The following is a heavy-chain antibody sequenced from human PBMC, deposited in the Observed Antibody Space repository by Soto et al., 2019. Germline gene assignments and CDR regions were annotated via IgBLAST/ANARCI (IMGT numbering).Heavy chain of an antibody. CDR2: ISSSSSTI. Sequence: EVQLVESGGGLVQPGGSLRLSCAASGFTFSSYSMNWVRQAPGKGLEWVSYISSSSSTIYYADSVKGRFTISRDNAKHALYLQLNSLREEDTAVYYCASFVVEPAAPTGFDYWCQGTLVTVSS. D-gene: IGHD2-2*01. CDR3: ASFVVEPAAPTGFDY. CDR1: GFTFSSYS. J-gene: IGHJ4*02. V-gene: IGHV3-48*02.